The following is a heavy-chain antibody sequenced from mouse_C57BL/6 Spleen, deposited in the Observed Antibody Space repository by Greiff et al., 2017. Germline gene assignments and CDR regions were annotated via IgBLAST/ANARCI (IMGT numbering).Heavy chain of an antibody. D-gene: IGHD1-1*01. CDR3: ARVVVAYYYAMDY. V-gene: IGHV5-16*01. Sequence: DVKLVESEGGLVQPGSSMKLSCTASGFTFSDYYMAWVRQVPEKGLEWVANINYDGSSTYYLDSLKSRFIISRDNAKNILYLQMSSLKSEDTATYYCARVVVAYYYAMDYWGQGTSVTVSS. J-gene: IGHJ4*01. CDR2: INYDGSST. CDR1: GFTFSDYY.